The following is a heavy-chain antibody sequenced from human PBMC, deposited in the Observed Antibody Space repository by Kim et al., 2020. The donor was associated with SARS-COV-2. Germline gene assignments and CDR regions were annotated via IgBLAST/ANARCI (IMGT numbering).Heavy chain of an antibody. V-gene: IGHV3-73*01. CDR3: SRLDIEGGVYSGMDV. D-gene: IGHD5-12*01. Sequence: GSLRLSCAASGFSFSDAAIHWVRQAPGRGLEWVGRITSKPHNHATAYAASVQGSFTISRDDSKNTAYMQMNSLKTEDTAVYYCSRLDIEGGVYSGMDVWGQGTTVTVSS. J-gene: IGHJ6*02. CDR1: GFSFSDAA. CDR2: ITSKPHNHAT.